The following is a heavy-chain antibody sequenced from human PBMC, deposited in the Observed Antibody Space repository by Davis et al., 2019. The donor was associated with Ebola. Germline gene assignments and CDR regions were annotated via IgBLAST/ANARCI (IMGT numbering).Heavy chain of an antibody. CDR3: ARGEGGDSDY. CDR1: GGSISSSSYY. V-gene: IGHV4-39*07. J-gene: IGHJ4*02. CDR2: INHSGST. D-gene: IGHD2-21*02. Sequence: PSETLSLTCTVSGGSISSSSYYWGWIRQPPGKGLEWIGEINHSGSTNYNPSLKSRVTISVDTSKNQFSLKLSSVTAADTAVYYCARGEGGDSDYWGQGTLVTVSS.